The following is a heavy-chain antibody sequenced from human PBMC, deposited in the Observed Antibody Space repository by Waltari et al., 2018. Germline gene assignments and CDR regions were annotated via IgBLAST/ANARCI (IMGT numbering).Heavy chain of an antibody. CDR2: IWYDGSNK. J-gene: IGHJ3*02. Sequence: QVQLVESGGGVVQSGRSLRLSCVGSGFTFTNHGMNWVRQAPGKGLEGVAVIWYDGSNKNYVDSVKGRFTISRDNSKNTLYLEMNSLRAEDTAVYFCARGDGGSGLGASDIWGQGTMVTVSS. V-gene: IGHV3-33*01. D-gene: IGHD3-3*01. CDR3: ARGDGGSGLGASDI. CDR1: GFTFTNHG.